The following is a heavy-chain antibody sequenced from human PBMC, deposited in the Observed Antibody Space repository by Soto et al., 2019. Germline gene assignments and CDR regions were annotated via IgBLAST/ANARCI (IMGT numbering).Heavy chain of an antibody. V-gene: IGHV3-33*01. CDR2: IWYDGSDK. CDR3: ARDIASRRFDY. D-gene: IGHD6-6*01. CDR1: GFTFRNHG. Sequence: GGSLRLSCEAAGFTFRNHGMHWVRQAPGKGLEWVAVIWYDGSDKYYADSVKGRFTIPRDNSKNTLFLQMDSLRVEDTAMYFCARDIASRRFDYLGQGILVTVSS. J-gene: IGHJ4*02.